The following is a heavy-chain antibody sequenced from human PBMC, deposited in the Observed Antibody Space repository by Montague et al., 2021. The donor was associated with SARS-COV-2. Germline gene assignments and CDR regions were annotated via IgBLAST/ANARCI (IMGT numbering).Heavy chain of an antibody. CDR3: ARHKYDYVWGTSSGFFDY. V-gene: IGHV4-59*08. D-gene: IGHD3-16*01. Sequence: SDTLSLTRTVSGGSISSYYWSWIRQPPGKGLEWIGYIYYSGSTNXNPSLKSRVTISVDTSKNQFSLKLSSVTAADTAVYYCARHKYDYVWGTSSGFFDYWGQGTLVTVSS. CDR1: GGSISSYY. CDR2: IYYSGST. J-gene: IGHJ4*02.